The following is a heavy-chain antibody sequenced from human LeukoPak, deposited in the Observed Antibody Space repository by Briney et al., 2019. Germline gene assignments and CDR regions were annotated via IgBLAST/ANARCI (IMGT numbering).Heavy chain of an antibody. CDR1: GFTFSSYG. CDR2: ISYDGGYK. CDR3: ARDRSQWLVQRPVDY. V-gene: IGHV3-30*03. D-gene: IGHD6-19*01. J-gene: IGHJ4*02. Sequence: GGSLRLSCAASGFTFSSYGMHWVRQAPGKGLEWVAIISYDGGYKYYADSVKGRFTISRDNAKNSLYLQMNSLRAEDTAVYYCARDRSQWLVQRPVDYWGQGTLVTVSS.